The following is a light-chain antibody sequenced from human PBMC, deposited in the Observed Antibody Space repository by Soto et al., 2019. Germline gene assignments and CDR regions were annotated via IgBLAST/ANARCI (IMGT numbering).Light chain of an antibody. CDR1: QSVSSN. Sequence: EIVMTQSPATLSVSPGERASLSCRASQSVSSNLAWFQKKPGQAPRLLIYGASTRATGIPARFSGSGSGTEFTLTISSLQSEDFAVYYCQQYNNWPPYIFGQGTKLEIK. CDR2: GAS. CDR3: QQYNNWPPYI. V-gene: IGKV3-15*01. J-gene: IGKJ2*01.